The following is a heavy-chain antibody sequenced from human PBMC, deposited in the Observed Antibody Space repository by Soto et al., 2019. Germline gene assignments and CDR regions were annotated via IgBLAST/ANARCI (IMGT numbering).Heavy chain of an antibody. J-gene: IGHJ4*02. V-gene: IGHV4-34*01. D-gene: IGHD5-18*01. Sequence: QVQLQQWGAGLLKPSETLSLTCAVYGGSFSGYYWSWIRQPPGEGLEWIGEINHSGSTNYNPSLKSRVTISVDTSKNQFSLKLSSVTAADTAVYYCARGGYSYGDGIDYWGQGTLVTVSS. CDR1: GGSFSGYY. CDR3: ARGGYSYGDGIDY. CDR2: INHSGST.